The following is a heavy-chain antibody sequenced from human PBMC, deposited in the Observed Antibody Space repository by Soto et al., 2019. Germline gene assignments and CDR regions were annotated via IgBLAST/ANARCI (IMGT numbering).Heavy chain of an antibody. CDR1: GYSFTSSW. D-gene: IGHD6-13*01. Sequence: PRESLKISCKGSGYSFTSSWIGWVRQMPGKGLEWMGIIYPGDSDTRYSPSFQGQVTISADKSISTAYLQWSSLKASDTAMYYCARHISEWQQLGGRFDPWGQGTLVTVSS. CDR2: IYPGDSDT. V-gene: IGHV5-51*01. CDR3: ARHISEWQQLGGRFDP. J-gene: IGHJ5*02.